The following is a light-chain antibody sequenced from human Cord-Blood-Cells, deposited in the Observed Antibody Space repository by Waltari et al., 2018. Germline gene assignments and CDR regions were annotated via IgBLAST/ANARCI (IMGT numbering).Light chain of an antibody. Sequence: QSALTQPASVSGSPGQSITISCTVTSSDVGGYNSVSWYQQHPGKAPKLMIYEVSNRPSGVSNRFSGSKSGNTASLTISGLQAEDEADYYCSSYTSSSPWVFGGGTKLTVL. CDR3: SSYTSSSPWV. V-gene: IGLV2-14*01. CDR2: EVS. CDR1: SSDVGGYNS. J-gene: IGLJ3*02.